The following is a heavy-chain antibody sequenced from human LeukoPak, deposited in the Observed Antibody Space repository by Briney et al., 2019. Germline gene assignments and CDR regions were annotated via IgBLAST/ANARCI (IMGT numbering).Heavy chain of an antibody. CDR1: GGSISSYY. D-gene: IGHD4-17*01. V-gene: IGHV4-59*01. J-gene: IGHJ5*02. Sequence: KSSETLSLTCTVSGGSISSYYWSWIRQPPGKGLEWIGYIYYSGSTNYNPSLKSRVTISVDTSKNQLSLKLISMTAADTAVYYCARADYGDYVLDPWGQGTLVTVSS. CDR2: IYYSGST. CDR3: ARADYGDYVLDP.